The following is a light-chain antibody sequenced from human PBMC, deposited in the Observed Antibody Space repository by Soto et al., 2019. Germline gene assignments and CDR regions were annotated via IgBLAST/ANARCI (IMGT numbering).Light chain of an antibody. CDR3: QRYKEWPRT. V-gene: IGKV3-15*01. CDR1: QSVSNN. Sequence: EIVMTQSPATLSVSPGERATLSCRASQSVSNNVAWYQQKPGQAPRLLIYHAATRATGIPARFSGSGSGTEVTLTISRLQSEDCAVDYCQRYKEWPRTVGGGTKVEIK. CDR2: HAA. J-gene: IGKJ4*01.